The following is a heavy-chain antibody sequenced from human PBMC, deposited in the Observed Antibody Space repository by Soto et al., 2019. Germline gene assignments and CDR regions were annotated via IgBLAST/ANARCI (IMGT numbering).Heavy chain of an antibody. D-gene: IGHD5-12*01. V-gene: IGHV3-30*04. CDR1: GFTFSNYA. J-gene: IGHJ4*02. Sequence: AGVSPRLSWTASGFTFSNYAIHWVRQAPGEGLEWVALISYDGRDEYYADSVKGRFTISRDNSKNTLYLQMNGLRAEDTGMFYCARDSRTDGYKYDYFDYWGQGTLVTVS. CDR3: ARDSRTDGYKYDYFDY. CDR2: ISYDGRDE.